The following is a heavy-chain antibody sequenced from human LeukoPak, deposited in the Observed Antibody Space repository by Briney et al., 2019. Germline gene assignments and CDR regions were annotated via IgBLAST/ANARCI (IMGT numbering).Heavy chain of an antibody. D-gene: IGHD2-15*01. CDR1: GYTFTSYG. V-gene: IGHV1-18*01. Sequence: ASVKVSCKASGYTFTSYGISWVRRAPGQGLEWMGWISAYNGNTNYAQKLQGRVTMTTDTSTSTAYMELRSLRSDDTAVYYCARILGSGDYEHFDYWGQGTLVTVSS. J-gene: IGHJ4*02. CDR2: ISAYNGNT. CDR3: ARILGSGDYEHFDY.